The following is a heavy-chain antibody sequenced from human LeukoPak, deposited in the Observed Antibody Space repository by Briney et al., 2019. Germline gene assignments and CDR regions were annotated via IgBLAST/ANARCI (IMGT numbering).Heavy chain of an antibody. V-gene: IGHV4-61*01. CDR3: ARVAPDGYSYGHADY. D-gene: IGHD5-18*01. Sequence: SETLSLTCTVSGGSISSSMYYWSWIRQPPGKGLEWIGYIYYSGSTNYNPSLKSRVTISVDTSKNQFSLKLSSVTAADTAVYHCARVAPDGYSYGHADYWGQGTLVTVSS. CDR2: IYYSGST. CDR1: GGSISSSMYY. J-gene: IGHJ4*02.